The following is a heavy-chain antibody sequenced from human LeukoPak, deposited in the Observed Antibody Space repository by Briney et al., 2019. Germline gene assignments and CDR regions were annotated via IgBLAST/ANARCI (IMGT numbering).Heavy chain of an antibody. CDR2: ISRSGDTI. CDR3: ARDYASDY. Sequence: PGGSPGLSCAASGFTFSRYEMNWVRQAPGKGLEWVSYISRSGDTIYFADSVKGRFTISRDNAKNSLYLQMSSLRAEDTAVYYCARDYASDYWGQGTLVTVSS. CDR1: GFTFSRYE. V-gene: IGHV3-48*03. J-gene: IGHJ4*02. D-gene: IGHD3-10*01.